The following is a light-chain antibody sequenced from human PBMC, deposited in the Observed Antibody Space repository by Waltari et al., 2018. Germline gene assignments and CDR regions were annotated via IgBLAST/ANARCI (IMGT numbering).Light chain of an antibody. CDR2: EAS. CDR3: QQHNSYPRT. J-gene: IGKJ1*01. V-gene: IGKV1-5*03. CDR1: EGVSNW. Sequence: DIQMTQSPSTLSASVGDRVTITCRASEGVSNWLAWYQLKPGKAPRLLIHEASTLESGVPSRFSGSGSGTDFTLTISSLQPDDFATYYCQQHNSYPRTFGQGTKVEIK.